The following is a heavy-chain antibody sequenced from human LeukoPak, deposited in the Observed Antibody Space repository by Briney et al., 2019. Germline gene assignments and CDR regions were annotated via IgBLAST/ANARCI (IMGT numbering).Heavy chain of an antibody. CDR1: GFTVSSNY. Sequence: GGSLRLSCAASGFTVSSNYMSWVRQAPGKGLEWVSVIYSCGSTYYADSVKGRFTISRDNSKNTLYLQMNSLRAEDTAVYYCARGYRPWIQLWSMYYFDYWGQGTLVTVSS. V-gene: IGHV3-66*03. CDR3: ARGYRPWIQLWSMYYFDY. D-gene: IGHD5-18*01. CDR2: IYSCGST. J-gene: IGHJ4*02.